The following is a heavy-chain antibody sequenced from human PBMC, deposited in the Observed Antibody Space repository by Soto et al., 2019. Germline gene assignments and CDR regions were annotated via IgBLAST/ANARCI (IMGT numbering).Heavy chain of an antibody. Sequence: LETLALTCTVSGGPISSYYWSWIRQPPGKGLEWIGYIYYSGSTNYNLSLKSRVTISVDTSKNQFSLKLSSVTAADTAVYYCAIQFYDDYIWGSYRQNAFDIWGQGTMVTVSS. CDR1: GGPISSYY. CDR3: AIQFYDDYIWGSYRQNAFDI. J-gene: IGHJ3*02. CDR2: IYYSGST. V-gene: IGHV4-59*08. D-gene: IGHD3-16*02.